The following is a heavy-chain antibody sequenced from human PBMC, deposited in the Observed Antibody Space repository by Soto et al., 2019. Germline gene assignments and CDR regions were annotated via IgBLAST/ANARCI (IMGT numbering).Heavy chain of an antibody. Sequence: GESLKISCKGSGYSFTSYWIGWVRQMPGKGLEWMGIIYPGDSDTRYSPSFQGQVTISADKSISTAYLQWSSLKASDTAMYYCATAVGYCSSTSCYDWFDPWGQGTLVTVSS. V-gene: IGHV5-51*01. CDR2: IYPGDSDT. CDR1: GYSFTSYW. D-gene: IGHD2-2*01. J-gene: IGHJ5*02. CDR3: ATAVGYCSSTSCYDWFDP.